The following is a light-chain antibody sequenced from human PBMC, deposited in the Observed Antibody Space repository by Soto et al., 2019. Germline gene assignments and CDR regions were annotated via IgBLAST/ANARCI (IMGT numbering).Light chain of an antibody. CDR1: SSDVGDYDY. Sequence: QSALTQPASVAGSPGQSITISCTGTSSDVGDYDYVSWYQQHPGKAPKLMIYELNNRPSGVSNRFSGSKSANTASLTISGLQAEDEADYYCSSYTSSDTLVFGGGTKLTVL. CDR3: SSYTSSDTLV. CDR2: ELN. J-gene: IGLJ2*01. V-gene: IGLV2-14*01.